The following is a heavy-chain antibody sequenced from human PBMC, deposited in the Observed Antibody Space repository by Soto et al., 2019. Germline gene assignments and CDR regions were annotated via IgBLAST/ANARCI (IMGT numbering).Heavy chain of an antibody. Sequence: QVQLVESGGGVVQPGRSLRLSCAASGFTFSSYAMHWVRQAPGKGLEWVAVISYDGSNKYYADSVKGRFTISRDNSKNTLYLQMNSLRAEDTAVYYCARDATYCSGGSCYPPYYYYGMDVWGQGTTVTVSS. CDR2: ISYDGSNK. CDR1: GFTFSSYA. J-gene: IGHJ6*02. V-gene: IGHV3-30-3*01. CDR3: ARDATYCSGGSCYPPYYYYGMDV. D-gene: IGHD2-15*01.